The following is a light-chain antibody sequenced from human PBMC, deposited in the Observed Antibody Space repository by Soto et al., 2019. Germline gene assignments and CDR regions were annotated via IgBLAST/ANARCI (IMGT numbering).Light chain of an antibody. CDR3: LQYDNWHPWT. CDR1: QSISTN. J-gene: IGKJ1*01. CDR2: GAS. V-gene: IGKV3-15*01. Sequence: EIVMTQSPATLSVSPGERATLSCRAGQSISTNLAWYQQKPGQAPRLLIYGASTRATGIPARFSGSGSGTRFTITISSLQSEDFAVYYCLQYDNWHPWTFGQGNKLEIK.